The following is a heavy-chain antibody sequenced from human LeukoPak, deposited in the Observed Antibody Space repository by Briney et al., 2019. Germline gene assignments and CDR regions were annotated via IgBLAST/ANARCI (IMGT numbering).Heavy chain of an antibody. J-gene: IGHJ4*02. CDR3: ARAGYSSSWYTFDY. CDR2: INSDGIST. CDR1: GFTFSSYL. Sequence: PGGSLRLSCAASGFTFSSYLTHWVRQAPGKGLVWVSRINSDGISTNYADSVKGRFTISRDNAKNTLYLQMNSLRAEDTAVYYWARAGYSSSWYTFDYWGQGTLVTVSS. V-gene: IGHV3-74*01. D-gene: IGHD6-13*01.